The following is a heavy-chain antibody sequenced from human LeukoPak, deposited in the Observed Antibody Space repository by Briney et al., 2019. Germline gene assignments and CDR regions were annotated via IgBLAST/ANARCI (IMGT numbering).Heavy chain of an antibody. CDR3: ARDYYGMDV. Sequence: GGSLRLSCAASGFIFRSHTMNWVRQGPGKGLEWVSYISSTSGTIYYADSVKGRFTISRDNAKNSLYLQMNSLRDEDTAVHYCARDYYGMDVWGQGTTVTVSS. CDR1: GFIFRSHT. CDR2: ISSTSGTI. J-gene: IGHJ6*02. V-gene: IGHV3-48*02.